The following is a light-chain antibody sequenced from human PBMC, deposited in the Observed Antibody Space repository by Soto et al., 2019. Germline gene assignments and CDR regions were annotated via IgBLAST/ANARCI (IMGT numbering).Light chain of an antibody. Sequence: DIQMTQSPSTLSASVGDRVTITCRASQSISSWLAWYQQKPGKAPKLLIYDASSLESGVPSRFSGSGSGTDFTLTISSLQPDDFATYYCQQYNSDFWPFGQGTKVEIK. J-gene: IGKJ1*01. CDR2: DAS. V-gene: IGKV1-5*01. CDR1: QSISSW. CDR3: QQYNSDFWP.